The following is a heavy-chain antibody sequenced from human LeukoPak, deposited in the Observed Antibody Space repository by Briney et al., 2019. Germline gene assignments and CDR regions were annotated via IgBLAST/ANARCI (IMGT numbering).Heavy chain of an antibody. CDR1: GYTFTGYY. D-gene: IGHD3-22*01. CDR2: INPNSGGT. CDR3: ARYFYDSSGSSSDAFDI. J-gene: IGHJ3*02. Sequence: ASVRVSCKTSGYTFTGYYMHWVRQAPGQGLEWMGWINPNSGGTNYAQRFQGRVTMTRDTSMSTAYMELSRLRSDDSAVYYCARYFYDSSGSSSDAFDIWGQGTMVTVSS. V-gene: IGHV1-2*02.